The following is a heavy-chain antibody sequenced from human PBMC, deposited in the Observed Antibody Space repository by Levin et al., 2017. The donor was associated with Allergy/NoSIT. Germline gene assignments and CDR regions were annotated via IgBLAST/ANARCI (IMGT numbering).Heavy chain of an antibody. D-gene: IGHD6-13*01. CDR3: AKDRSSTPGNNWFDP. Sequence: SCAASGFTFSSYAMSWVRQAPGKGLEWVSSISGRGGSTYYADSVKGRFTISRDNSKNTLDLQVNSLRAEDTAIYYCAKDRSSTPGNNWFDPWGQGTLVTVSS. CDR1: GFTFSSYA. CDR2: ISGRGGST. V-gene: IGHV3-23*01. J-gene: IGHJ5*02.